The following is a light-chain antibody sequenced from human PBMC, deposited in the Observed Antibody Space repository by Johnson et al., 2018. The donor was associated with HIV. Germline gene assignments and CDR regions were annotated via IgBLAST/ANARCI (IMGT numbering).Light chain of an antibody. Sequence: QSVLTQPPSVSAAPGQKVTIPCSGSSSNIGNNYASWYQQVPGTAPKLLIYDNHKRPSGIPDRFSGSKSGTSATLGITGLQTGDEADYYCGTWDSSLSAHYVVGSGTKIVVL. CDR2: DNH. CDR1: SSNIGNNY. CDR3: GTWDSSLSAHYV. J-gene: IGLJ1*01. V-gene: IGLV1-51*01.